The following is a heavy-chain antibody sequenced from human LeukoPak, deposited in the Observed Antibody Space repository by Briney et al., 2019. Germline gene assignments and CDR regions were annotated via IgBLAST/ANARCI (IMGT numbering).Heavy chain of an antibody. CDR1: GFTFSGYA. Sequence: GESLKISCAASGFTFSGYAMSWVRQAPGKGLEWVSAISGSGGSTYYTDSVKGRFTISRDNSKNTLYLQMNSLRAEDTAVYYCAKDGLEYSSSPREYYFDYWGQGTLVTVSS. CDR3: AKDGLEYSSSPREYYFDY. CDR2: ISGSGGST. D-gene: IGHD6-6*01. V-gene: IGHV3-23*01. J-gene: IGHJ4*02.